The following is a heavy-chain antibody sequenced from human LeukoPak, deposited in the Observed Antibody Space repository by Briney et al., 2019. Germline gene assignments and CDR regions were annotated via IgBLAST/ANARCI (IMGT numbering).Heavy chain of an antibody. D-gene: IGHD3-9*01. J-gene: IGHJ5*02. CDR1: GGSFSGFY. CDR3: ARERAYYDILPRWFDP. Sequence: SETLSLTCAVYGGSFSGFYWSWIRQPPGKGLEWIGEINHTGSTNYNPSLKSRVTISVDTSKNQFSLKLSSVTAADTAVYYCARERAYYDILPRWFDPWGQGTLVTVSS. CDR2: INHTGST. V-gene: IGHV4-34*01.